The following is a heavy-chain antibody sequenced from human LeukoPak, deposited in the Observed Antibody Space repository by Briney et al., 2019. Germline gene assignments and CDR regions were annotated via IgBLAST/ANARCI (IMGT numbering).Heavy chain of an antibody. CDR3: ATENDYGDPFDY. J-gene: IGHJ4*02. CDR2: ISGSGGST. V-gene: IGHV3-23*01. D-gene: IGHD4-17*01. CDR1: GFTFSSYA. Sequence: GGSLRLSCAASGFTFSSYAMSWVRQAPGKGLEWVSAISGSGGSTYYAASVKGRFTISRDNSKNTLYLKMNSLRAEDTAVYYCATENDYGDPFDYWGQGTLVTVSS.